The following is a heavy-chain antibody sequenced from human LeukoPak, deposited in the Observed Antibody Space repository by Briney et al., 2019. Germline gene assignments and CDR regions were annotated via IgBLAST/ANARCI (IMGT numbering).Heavy chain of an antibody. CDR1: GYTFTGYY. CDR3: ATSGSSRSAFDI. D-gene: IGHD3-10*01. J-gene: IGHJ3*02. CDR2: ITPNNGVS. V-gene: IGHV1-2*02. Sequence: ASLKVSRKASGYTFTGYYLHWVRQAPGHGLERMGWITPNNGVSYYAQSFQGRVTMTSATSISTAYVELRSLRSDDTAVYYCATSGSSRSAFDIWGQGTMVTVSS.